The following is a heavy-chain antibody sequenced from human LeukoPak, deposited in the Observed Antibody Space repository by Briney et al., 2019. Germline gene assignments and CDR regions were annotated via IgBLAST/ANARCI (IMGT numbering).Heavy chain of an antibody. CDR2: INHSGST. Sequence: SETLSLTCAVYGVSFSGYYWSWLRQAPGKGLEWVGEINHSGSTNYNPSRKSRVNITVDTSKKQFVLKLRSVTAADTAVYYCASAGYCSGGSCSRGQVWGQGTLVTVSS. CDR1: GVSFSGYY. J-gene: IGHJ4*02. CDR3: ASAGYCSGGSCSRGQV. D-gene: IGHD2-15*01. V-gene: IGHV4-34*01.